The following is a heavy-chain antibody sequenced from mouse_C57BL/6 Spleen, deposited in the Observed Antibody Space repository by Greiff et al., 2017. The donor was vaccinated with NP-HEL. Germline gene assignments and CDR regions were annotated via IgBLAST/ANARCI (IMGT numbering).Heavy chain of an antibody. CDR2: INPNNGGT. J-gene: IGHJ3*01. V-gene: IGHV1-18*01. D-gene: IGHD1-1*01. CDR1: GYTFTDYN. CDR3: ARGDYYGSSGAY. Sequence: EVQLQQSGPELVKPGASVKIPCKASGYTFTDYNMDWVKQSHGKSLEWIGDINPNNGGTIYNQKFKGKATLTVDKSSSTAYMELRSLTSEDTAVYYCARGDYYGSSGAYWGQGTLVTVSA.